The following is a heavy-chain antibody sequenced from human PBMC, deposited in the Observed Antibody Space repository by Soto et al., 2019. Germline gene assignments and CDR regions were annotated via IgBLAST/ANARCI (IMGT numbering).Heavy chain of an antibody. CDR1: GYSISSSNW. CDR3: ARGLISGYYLYDAFDI. V-gene: IGHV4-28*03. CDR2: IYYSGST. Sequence: ETLSLTCAVSGYSISSSNWWGWIRQPPGKGLEWIGYIYYSGSTNYNPSLKSRVTISVDTSKNQFSLKLSSVTAADTAVYYCARGLISGYYLYDAFDIWGQGTMVTVSS. D-gene: IGHD3-22*01. J-gene: IGHJ3*02.